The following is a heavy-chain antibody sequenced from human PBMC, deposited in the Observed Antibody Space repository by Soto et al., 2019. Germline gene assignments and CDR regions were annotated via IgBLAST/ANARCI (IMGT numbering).Heavy chain of an antibody. CDR1: GFTFSDYA. Sequence: VQLVESGGGVVQPGRSLRLSCAASGFTFSDYAMHWVRQAPGKGLEWVAVVSHDGRNTHYADSVKGRFTSSRDSSTNTVSLEMTSLRAEDTAVYYCAKGGRQWLVTSDSNYWGQGALVTVSS. D-gene: IGHD6-19*01. J-gene: IGHJ4*02. V-gene: IGHV3-30*18. CDR2: VSHDGRNT. CDR3: AKGGRQWLVTSDSNY.